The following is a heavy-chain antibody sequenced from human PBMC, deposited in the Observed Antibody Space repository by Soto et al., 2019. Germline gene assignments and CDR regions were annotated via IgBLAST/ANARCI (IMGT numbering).Heavy chain of an antibody. Sequence: SETLSLTCTVSGRSISSGNYCWSWIRQPPGKGLEWIGCIYYSGSTYYNPSLKSRVTISVDASKNQFSLKLSSVTAADTAVYYCARSHGSGSYYNDYWGQGTLVTVSS. D-gene: IGHD3-10*01. CDR2: IYYSGST. CDR3: ARSHGSGSYYNDY. J-gene: IGHJ4*02. CDR1: GRSISSGNYC. V-gene: IGHV4-30-4*01.